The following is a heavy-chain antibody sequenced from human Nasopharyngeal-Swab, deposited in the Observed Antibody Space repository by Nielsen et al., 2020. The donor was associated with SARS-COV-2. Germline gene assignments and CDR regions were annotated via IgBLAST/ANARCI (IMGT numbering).Heavy chain of an antibody. J-gene: IGHJ4*02. CDR1: GFTFSSYA. CDR3: ARVYYGSGSS. Sequence: GGSLRLSCAASGFTFSSYAMHWVRQAPGKGLEWVAVISYDGSNKYYADSVKGRFTISRDNSKNTLYLQMNSLRAEDTAVYYCARVYYGSGSSWGQGTLVTVSS. D-gene: IGHD3-10*01. V-gene: IGHV3-30*14. CDR2: ISYDGSNK.